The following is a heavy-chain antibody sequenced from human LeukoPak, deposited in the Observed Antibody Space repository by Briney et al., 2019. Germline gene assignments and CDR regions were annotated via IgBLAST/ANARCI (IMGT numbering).Heavy chain of an antibody. Sequence: PGRSLRLSCAASGFIFSHYGMHWVRQAPGKGLEWVSAISGSGVYTYYADSVKGRFTISRDNSKNMIYLQMNSLRVEDTAVYYCAKDQSIEKWLSFLYWGQGTLVTVSS. CDR2: ISGSGVYT. CDR3: AKDQSIEKWLSFLY. J-gene: IGHJ4*02. V-gene: IGHV3-23*01. CDR1: GFIFSHYG. D-gene: IGHD3-22*01.